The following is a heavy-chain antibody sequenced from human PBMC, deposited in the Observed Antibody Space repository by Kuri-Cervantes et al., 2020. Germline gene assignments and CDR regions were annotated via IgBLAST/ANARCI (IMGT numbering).Heavy chain of an antibody. V-gene: IGHV4-39*01. Sequence: GSLRLSCIVSNGSISSNSYFWGWIRQPPGKGLEWIGAIHYSGDTYYNPSLKSRVTISVDTSRNQFSLKLNSVTAADTAAYYCASGYSSGWFFYWGQGTLVTVSS. D-gene: IGHD6-19*01. CDR3: ASGYSSGWFFY. J-gene: IGHJ4*02. CDR2: IHYSGDT. CDR1: NGSISSNSYF.